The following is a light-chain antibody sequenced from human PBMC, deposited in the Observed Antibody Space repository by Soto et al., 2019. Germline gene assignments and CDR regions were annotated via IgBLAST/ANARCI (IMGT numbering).Light chain of an antibody. Sequence: IQLTQSPSSLSASVGDRVTITCRASQGISSYLAWYQQQPGKAPKVLIYAASTLQSGVPSRFSGSGSGTDFTLTISSLHPEDFATYYCQQLDSYPYTFGQGTKLEIK. CDR3: QQLDSYPYT. V-gene: IGKV1-9*01. CDR1: QGISSY. J-gene: IGKJ2*01. CDR2: AAS.